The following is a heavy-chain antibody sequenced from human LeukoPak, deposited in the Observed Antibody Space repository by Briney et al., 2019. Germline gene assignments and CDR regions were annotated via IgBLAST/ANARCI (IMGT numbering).Heavy chain of an antibody. Sequence: GASVKVSCKASGYTFTSYGISRVRQAPGQGLEWMGWISAYNGNTNYAQKLQGRVTMTTDTSTSTVYMELRSLRSDDTAVYYCARESLNTDTYDFWSGYYSGWFDPWGQGTLVTVSS. CDR1: GYTFTSYG. CDR3: ARESLNTDTYDFWSGYYSGWFDP. D-gene: IGHD3-3*01. CDR2: ISAYNGNT. J-gene: IGHJ5*02. V-gene: IGHV1-18*01.